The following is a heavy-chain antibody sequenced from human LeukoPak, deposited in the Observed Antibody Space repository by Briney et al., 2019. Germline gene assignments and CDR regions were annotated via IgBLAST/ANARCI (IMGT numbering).Heavy chain of an antibody. V-gene: IGHV1-46*01. CDR3: ARESPSTFYFDY. CDR1: GYTVTSYY. CDR2: LNPSGGSS. Sequence: ASVKVSCKASGYTVTSYYMHWVRQAPGQGLEWMGILNPSGGSSSYAQKFQGRATLTRATSTSTVYMELSSLNSEDTAVYYCARESPSTFYFDYWGQGTLVTVSS. D-gene: IGHD1-1*01. J-gene: IGHJ4*02.